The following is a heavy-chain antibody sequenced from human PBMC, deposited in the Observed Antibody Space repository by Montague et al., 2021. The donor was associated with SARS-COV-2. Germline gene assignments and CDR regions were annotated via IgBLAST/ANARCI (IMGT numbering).Heavy chain of an antibody. V-gene: IGHV3-30*04. CDR3: ARDDYYGSEKYPSDMDV. J-gene: IGHJ6*03. Sequence: SLRLSCAASGFTFSDYAMHWVRQAPSKGLEWVAVMWSDGTNKYCAESVRGRFTISRDNSKNMFYLQMNSLTPEDTGVYYCARDDYYGSEKYPSDMDVWGKGTTVTVSS. CDR2: MWSDGTNK. D-gene: IGHD3-10*01. CDR1: GFTFSDYA.